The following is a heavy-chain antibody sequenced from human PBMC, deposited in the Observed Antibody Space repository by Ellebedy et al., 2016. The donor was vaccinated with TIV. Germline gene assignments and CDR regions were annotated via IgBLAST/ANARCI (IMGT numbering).Heavy chain of an antibody. Sequence: MPSETLSLTCTVSGGSVSSDSYYWSWIRRPPGKGLEWIGNIYYSGSTNYNPSLKSRVTISVDTSKNQFSLKLSSVTAADTAVYYCARDRVRDCGGGTCASYYGMDVWGQGTTVTVSS. J-gene: IGHJ6*02. CDR2: IYYSGST. D-gene: IGHD2-15*01. V-gene: IGHV4-61*01. CDR3: ARDRVRDCGGGTCASYYGMDV. CDR1: GGSVSSDSYY.